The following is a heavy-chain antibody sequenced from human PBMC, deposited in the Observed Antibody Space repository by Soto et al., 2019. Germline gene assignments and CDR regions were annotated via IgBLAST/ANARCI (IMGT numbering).Heavy chain of an antibody. CDR3: ARAGLRYFDWLFAYYYYMDV. V-gene: IGHV1-8*01. Sequence: ASVKVSCKASGYTFTSYDINWVRQATGQGLEWMGWMNPNSGNTGYAQKFQGRVTMTRNTSISTAYMELHSLRSEDTAVYYCARAGLRYFDWLFAYYYYMDVWGKGTTVTVSS. CDR1: GYTFTSYD. D-gene: IGHD3-9*01. J-gene: IGHJ6*03. CDR2: MNPNSGNT.